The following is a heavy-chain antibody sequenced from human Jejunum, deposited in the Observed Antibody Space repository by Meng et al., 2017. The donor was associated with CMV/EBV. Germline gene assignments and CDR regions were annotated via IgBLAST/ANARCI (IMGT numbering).Heavy chain of an antibody. J-gene: IGHJ3*02. CDR1: SSNY. Sequence: SSNYMNWVRQARGKGLEWGSGIDSGGRGGSTYYAESVKGRCTIARDNSKNTLYLQMNSLRAEDTAVDYGARKYSSSWHLDALEIWGQGTMVTVSS. CDR3: ARKYSSSWHLDALEI. D-gene: IGHD6-13*01. CDR2: IDSGGRGGST. V-gene: IGHV3-53*01.